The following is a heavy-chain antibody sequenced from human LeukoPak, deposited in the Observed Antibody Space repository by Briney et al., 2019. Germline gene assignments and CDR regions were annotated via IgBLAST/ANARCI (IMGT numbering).Heavy chain of an antibody. V-gene: IGHV3-23*01. Sequence: GGSLRLSCAASGFTFSTYAMSWVRQAPGKGLQWVSAISNSGGSTYYSDSVKGRFSISRDNSKNTLYLQMNSLRAEDTAVYYCAKGGSSGSYFVDVWGKGTTVTVSS. CDR3: AKGGSSGSYFVDV. CDR1: GFTFSTYA. D-gene: IGHD6-19*01. J-gene: IGHJ6*04. CDR2: ISNSGGST.